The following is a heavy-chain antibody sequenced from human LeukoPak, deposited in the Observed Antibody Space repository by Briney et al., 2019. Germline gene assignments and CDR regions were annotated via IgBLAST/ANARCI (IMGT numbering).Heavy chain of an antibody. Sequence: PGGSLRLSCAASGFTFSSYGMHWVRQAPGKGLEWVAVISYDGSNKYYADSVKGRFTISRDNSKNTLYLQMNSLRAEDTAVYYCAKDWEYSPKYYFDYWGQGTLVTVSS. V-gene: IGHV3-30*18. CDR3: AKDWEYSPKYYFDY. J-gene: IGHJ4*02. D-gene: IGHD6-6*01. CDR1: GFTFSSYG. CDR2: ISYDGSNK.